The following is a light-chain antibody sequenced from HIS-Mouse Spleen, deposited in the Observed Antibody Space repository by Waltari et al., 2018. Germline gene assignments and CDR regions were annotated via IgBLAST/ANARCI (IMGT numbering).Light chain of an antibody. CDR2: AAS. V-gene: IGKV1-9*01. CDR1: QGISSY. J-gene: IGKJ1*01. Sequence: DIQLTQSPSFLSASVGDRVTITCRASQGISSYLAWHQQKPGKAPKLLIYAASTLQSGVPSRFGGSGSGTEFTLTISSLQPEDFATYYCQQLNSYPPTFGQGTKVEIK. CDR3: QQLNSYPPT.